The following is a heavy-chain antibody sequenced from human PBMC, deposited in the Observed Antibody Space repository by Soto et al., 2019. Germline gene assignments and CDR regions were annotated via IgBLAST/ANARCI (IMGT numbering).Heavy chain of an antibody. CDR1: GFSLSTSGVG. V-gene: IGHV2-5*02. CDR3: EHAYSSGWYYGPFDY. D-gene: IGHD6-19*01. Sequence: QITLKESGPTLVKPTQTLTLTCTFSGFSLSTSGVGVVWIRQPPGKALEWLALIYRDDDKRYSPSLKSRLTITKDTSKNQVVLTMTNMDPLDTATYYCEHAYSSGWYYGPFDYWGQGTLVTVSS. J-gene: IGHJ4*02. CDR2: IYRDDDK.